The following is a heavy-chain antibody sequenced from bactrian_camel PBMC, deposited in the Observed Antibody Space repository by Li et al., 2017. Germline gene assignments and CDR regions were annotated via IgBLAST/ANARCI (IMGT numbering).Heavy chain of an antibody. J-gene: IGHJ4*01. CDR2: INSAGGSS. CDR3: AAGTPYGVCSASWWSKEEVSR. D-gene: IGHD7*01. Sequence: VQLVESGGGSVQPGGSLRLSCAASGFTFSSYDMSWVRQAPGKGLEWVSTINSAGGSSYHADSVKGRFAISRDNAKNTVYLQMNTLKPEDAATYYCAAGTPYGVCSASWWSKEEVSRWGQGTQVTVS. CDR1: GFTFSSYD. V-gene: IGHV3S40*01.